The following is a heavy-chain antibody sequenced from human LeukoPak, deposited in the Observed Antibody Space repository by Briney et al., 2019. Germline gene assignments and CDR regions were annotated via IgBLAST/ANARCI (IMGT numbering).Heavy chain of an antibody. Sequence: GGSLRLSCAASGFTFSSYSMNWVRPAPGKGLEWVSSISSSSSYIYYADSVKGRFTISRDNAKNSLYLQMNSLRAEGTAVYYCASLLISTYYYDSSGPDAFDIWGQGTMVTVSS. CDR3: ASLLISTYYYDSSGPDAFDI. V-gene: IGHV3-21*01. CDR1: GFTFSSYS. D-gene: IGHD3-22*01. J-gene: IGHJ3*02. CDR2: ISSSSSYI.